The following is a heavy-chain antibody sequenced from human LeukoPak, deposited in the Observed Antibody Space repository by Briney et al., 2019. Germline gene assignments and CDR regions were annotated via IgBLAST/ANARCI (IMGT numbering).Heavy chain of an antibody. D-gene: IGHD3-3*02. V-gene: IGHV3-74*01. CDR3: AREPELDAFDI. Sequence: GGSLRLSCAASGFTFSSYSMNWVRQAPGKGLVWVSRINSDGSSTSYADSVKGRFTISRDNAKNTLYLQMNSLRAEDTAVYYCAREPELDAFDIWGQGTMVTVSS. CDR2: INSDGSST. CDR1: GFTFSSYS. J-gene: IGHJ3*02.